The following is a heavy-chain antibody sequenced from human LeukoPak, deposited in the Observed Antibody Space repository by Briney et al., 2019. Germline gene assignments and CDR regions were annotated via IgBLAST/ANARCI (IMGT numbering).Heavy chain of an antibody. CDR1: GYSFSNYG. D-gene: IGHD6-13*01. CDR2: ISAYNGNT. CDR3: ARAHRYPGIAAAGNGFWFDP. V-gene: IGHV1-18*01. J-gene: IGHJ5*02. Sequence: ASVKVSCKATGYSFSNYGISWVRQAPGQGLEWMGWISAYNGNTNYAQKLQGRVTMTTDTSTSTAYMELRSLRSDDTAVYYYARAHRYPGIAAAGNGFWFDPWGQGTLVTVSS.